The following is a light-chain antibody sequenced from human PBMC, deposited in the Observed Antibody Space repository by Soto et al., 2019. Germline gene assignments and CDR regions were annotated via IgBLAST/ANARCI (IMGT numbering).Light chain of an antibody. Sequence: QSALTQPDSVSGSPGQSITISCTGTSSDVGVYNYVSWYQQHPGKAPKLMIYEVSNRPSGVSNRFSGSKSGNTASLTISGLQAEDEADYYCSSYTSSSTVVFGGGTKLTVL. V-gene: IGLV2-14*01. CDR2: EVS. J-gene: IGLJ2*01. CDR3: SSYTSSSTVV. CDR1: SSDVGVYNY.